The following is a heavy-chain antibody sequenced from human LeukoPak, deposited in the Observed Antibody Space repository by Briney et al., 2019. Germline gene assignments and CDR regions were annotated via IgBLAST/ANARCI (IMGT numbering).Heavy chain of an antibody. D-gene: IGHD6-6*01. CDR1: GFTFSSYA. CDR2: ISSSGSSM. J-gene: IGHJ4*02. CDR3: ASGFTSSDY. V-gene: IGHV3-48*04. Sequence: GGSLRLSCAASGFTFSSYAMSWVRQAPGKGLEWVSYISSSGSSMYYADSVKGRFTISRDNAKNSLSLQMNSLRAEDTAVYYCASGFTSSDYWGQGTLVTVSS.